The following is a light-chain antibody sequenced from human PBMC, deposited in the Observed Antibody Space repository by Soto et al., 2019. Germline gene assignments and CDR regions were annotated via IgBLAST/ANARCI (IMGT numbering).Light chain of an antibody. Sequence: EIVITQSPATLSVSPGERATLSCRASQSVSSNLAWYQQKPGQAPRLHIYGASTRATGIPDRFTGSGSGTDFTLTISRLEPEDFAVYYCQQYGSSPRTFGQGTKVDIK. CDR2: GAS. V-gene: IGKV3-20*01. CDR3: QQYGSSPRT. J-gene: IGKJ1*01. CDR1: QSVSSN.